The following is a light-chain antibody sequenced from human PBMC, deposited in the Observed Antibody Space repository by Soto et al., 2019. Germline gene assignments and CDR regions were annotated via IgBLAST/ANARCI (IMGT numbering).Light chain of an antibody. Sequence: QSVLTQPPSASGSPGQSVTISCTGTSSDVGAYKYVSWYQQYPDKAPKLMIYEVTKRPSGVPDRFSGSKSGNTASLTVSGLQAEDEADYYCTSYVGNDIWVFGGGTKLTVL. CDR2: EVT. CDR3: TSYVGNDIWV. J-gene: IGLJ3*02. V-gene: IGLV2-8*01. CDR1: SSDVGAYKY.